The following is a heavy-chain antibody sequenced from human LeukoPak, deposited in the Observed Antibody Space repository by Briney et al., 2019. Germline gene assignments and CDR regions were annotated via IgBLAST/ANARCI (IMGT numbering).Heavy chain of an antibody. Sequence: ASVKVSCKASGYTFTSYGISWVRQAPGQGLEWMGWISAYNGNTNYAQKLQGRVTMTTDTSTSTAYMELRSLRSDDTAVYYCARVKHYGSGSKGFDYWGRGTLVTVST. CDR2: ISAYNGNT. CDR1: GYTFTSYG. J-gene: IGHJ2*01. V-gene: IGHV1-18*01. CDR3: ARVKHYGSGSKGFDY. D-gene: IGHD3-10*01.